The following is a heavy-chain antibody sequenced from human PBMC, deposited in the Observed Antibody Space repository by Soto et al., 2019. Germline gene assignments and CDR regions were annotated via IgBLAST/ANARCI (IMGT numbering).Heavy chain of an antibody. Sequence: EVQLVESGGGLVQPGGSLRLSCAASGFTVSSNYMSWVRQAPGKGLEWVSVIYSGGSTYYADSVKGRFTISRDNSKNTLCLQMNSLRAEDTAVYYCASTNDYGDYNAFDIWGQGTMVTVSS. D-gene: IGHD4-17*01. J-gene: IGHJ3*02. V-gene: IGHV3-66*01. CDR2: IYSGGST. CDR3: ASTNDYGDYNAFDI. CDR1: GFTVSSNY.